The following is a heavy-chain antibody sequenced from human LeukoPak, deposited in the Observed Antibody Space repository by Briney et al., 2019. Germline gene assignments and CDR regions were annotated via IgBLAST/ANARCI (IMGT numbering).Heavy chain of an antibody. D-gene: IGHD6-13*01. Sequence: GGSLRLSCVASGFTFSNYEMNWVRQAPGKGLEWISHISNIGDIIHYADSVEGRFTISRDNAKNSLYLQMNSLTAEDTAVYYCAKDATAVVGTVYMDVWGKGTTVTISS. CDR3: AKDATAVVGTVYMDV. V-gene: IGHV3-48*03. CDR1: GFTFSNYE. CDR2: ISNIGDII. J-gene: IGHJ6*03.